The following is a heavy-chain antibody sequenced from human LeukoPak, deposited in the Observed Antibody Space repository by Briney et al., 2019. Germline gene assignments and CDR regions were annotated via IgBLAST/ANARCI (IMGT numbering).Heavy chain of an antibody. CDR1: GFTFSSYA. D-gene: IGHD4-17*01. CDR3: ARDTYGDGDF. J-gene: IGHJ4*02. Sequence: GGSLRLSCAASGFTFSSYAMRWVRQAPGKGLEYVSAISSNGGSTYYANSVKGRFTISRDNSKNTLYLQMGSLRAEDMAVYYCARDTYGDGDFWGQGTLVTVSS. CDR2: ISSNGGST. V-gene: IGHV3-64*01.